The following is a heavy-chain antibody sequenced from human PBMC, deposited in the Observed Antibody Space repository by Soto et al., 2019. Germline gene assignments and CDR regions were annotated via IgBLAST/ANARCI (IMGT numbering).Heavy chain of an antibody. CDR1: GFTFSSYA. CDR3: VKAPGGAYYYGMDV. CDR2: ISGSGVST. Sequence: EVQLLESGGGLVQPGGSLRLSCAASGFTFSSYAMSWVRQAPGKGLEWVSAISGSGVSTYYADSVKGRFTVSRDNSKNTLYLQMNSLRAEDTAVYYCVKAPGGAYYYGMDVWGQGTTVTVSS. V-gene: IGHV3-23*01. D-gene: IGHD3-10*01. J-gene: IGHJ6*02.